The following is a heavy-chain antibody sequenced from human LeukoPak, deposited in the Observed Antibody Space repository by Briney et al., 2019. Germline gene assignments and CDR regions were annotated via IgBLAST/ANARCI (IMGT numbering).Heavy chain of an antibody. CDR2: IYYSGST. J-gene: IGHJ5*02. CDR3: ARREGYPQTLAFDP. D-gene: IGHD5-18*01. V-gene: IGHV4-39*01. Sequence: SETLSFTCTVSGGSISSSSYYWGWIRQPPGKGLEWIGSIYYSGSTYYNPSLKSRVTISVDTSKNQFSLKLSSVTAADTAVYYCARREGYPQTLAFDPWGQGTLVTVSS. CDR1: GGSISSSSYY.